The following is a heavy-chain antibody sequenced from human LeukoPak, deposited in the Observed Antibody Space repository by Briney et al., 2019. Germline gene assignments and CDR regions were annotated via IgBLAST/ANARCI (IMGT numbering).Heavy chain of an antibody. Sequence: GGSLRLSCAASGFTFSSYAMSWVRQAPGKGLEWVSSTSGSGNRTYYADSVKGRFTISRDNSKNTLFLQMNSLRAEDTAVYYCAKRVTGYSSGWYPRGGMDVWGQGTTVTVSS. CDR2: TSGSGNRT. J-gene: IGHJ6*02. CDR1: GFTFSSYA. D-gene: IGHD6-19*01. CDR3: AKRVTGYSSGWYPRGGMDV. V-gene: IGHV3-23*01.